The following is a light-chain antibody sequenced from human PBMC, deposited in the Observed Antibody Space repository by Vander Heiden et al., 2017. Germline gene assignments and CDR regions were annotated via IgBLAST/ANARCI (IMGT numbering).Light chain of an antibody. CDR2: KAS. CDR3: QQYNDYPYT. CDR1: QSISRL. V-gene: IGKV1-5*03. J-gene: IGKJ2*01. Sequence: DIQMTPSPSTLSASVGDRVTITCRASQSISRLLAWYRQKPGKATKLLIYKASTLESGVPSRFSGSGSGTEFTLTISSLQPDNFATYCYQQYNDYPYTFGQGTNLEIK.